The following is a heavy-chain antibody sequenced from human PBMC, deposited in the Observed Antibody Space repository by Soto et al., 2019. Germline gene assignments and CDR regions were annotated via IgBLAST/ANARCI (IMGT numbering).Heavy chain of an antibody. D-gene: IGHD6-19*01. CDR3: ARAYSSGWSPPGY. CDR2: INSDGSST. J-gene: IGHJ4*02. CDR1: VFTFSIYW. V-gene: IGHV3-74*01. Sequence: WGSLRLSCASSVFTFSIYWMHWVRQAPGKGLVWVSRINSDGSSTSYADSVKGRFTISRDNAKNTLYLQMNSLRAEDTAVYYCARAYSSGWSPPGYWGQGTMVTVSS.